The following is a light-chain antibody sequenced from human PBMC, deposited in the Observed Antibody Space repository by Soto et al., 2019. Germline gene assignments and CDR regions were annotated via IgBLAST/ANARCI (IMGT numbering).Light chain of an antibody. CDR2: EVS. Sequence: QSALTHPPSASGSRGQSVTISCAGTSSDVGGYNYVSWYQQHPGKAPKLMIYEVSKRPSGVPARLSGSKSGNTASLTVSGLQPEDEADYDCSSYAGRNNLGVFGGGTKVTVL. J-gene: IGLJ3*02. CDR1: SSDVGGYNY. CDR3: SSYAGRNNLGV. V-gene: IGLV2-8*01.